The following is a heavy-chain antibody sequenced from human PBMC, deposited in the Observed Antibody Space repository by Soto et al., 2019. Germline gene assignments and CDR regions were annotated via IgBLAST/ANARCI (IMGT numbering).Heavy chain of an antibody. D-gene: IGHD1-1*01. J-gene: IGHJ6*02. CDR3: ARLSVTTRHYYYFYGMDV. V-gene: IGHV4-4*02. Sequence: SETLSLTCAVSGGSISSSNWWSWVRQPPGKGLEWIGEIYHGGSTNYNPSLKSRVTISVDKSKNQFSLKLSSVTAADTAVYYWARLSVTTRHYYYFYGMDVWGQGTTVTVSS. CDR1: GGSISSSNW. CDR2: IYHGGST.